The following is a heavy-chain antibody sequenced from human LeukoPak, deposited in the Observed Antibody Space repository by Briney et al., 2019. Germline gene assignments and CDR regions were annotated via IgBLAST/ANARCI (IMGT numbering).Heavy chain of an antibody. J-gene: IGHJ4*02. CDR1: GFTFSSYG. CDR3: AKDRGYCSGGSCYYFDY. CDR2: ISYDGSNK. D-gene: IGHD2-15*01. Sequence: PGGSLRLSCAASGFTFSSYGMHWVRQAPGKGLEWVAVISYDGSNKYYADSVKGRFTISRDNSKSTLYLQMNSLRAEDTAVYYCAKDRGYCSGGSCYYFDYWGQGTLVTVSS. V-gene: IGHV3-30*18.